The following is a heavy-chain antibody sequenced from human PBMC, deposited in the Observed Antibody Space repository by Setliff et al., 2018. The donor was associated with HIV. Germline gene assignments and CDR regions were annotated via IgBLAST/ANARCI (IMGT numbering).Heavy chain of an antibody. CDR1: GYTFTSYY. V-gene: IGHV1-24*01. CDR2: FAPEYDKT. D-gene: IGHD6-13*01. J-gene: IGHJ4*02. Sequence: ASVKVSCKASGYTFTSYYMHWVRQAPGKGLEWMGGFAPEYDKTFYAQKFQGRLTMTEDTSTDTAYMELSSLRSEDTAVYYCARGWIEQQLVWNYWGQGTLVTVSS. CDR3: ARGWIEQQLVWNY.